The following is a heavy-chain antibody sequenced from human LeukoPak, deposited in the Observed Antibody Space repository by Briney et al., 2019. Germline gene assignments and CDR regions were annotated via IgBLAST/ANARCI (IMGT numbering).Heavy chain of an antibody. Sequence: PGGSLRLSCAASGFTFSSYSMNWVRQAPGKGLEWVSSISSSSSYIYYADSVKGRFTISRDNAKNSLYLQMNSQRAEDTAVYYCARRQWLVQGGDYFDYWGQGTLVTVSS. CDR3: ARRQWLVQGGDYFDY. V-gene: IGHV3-21*01. J-gene: IGHJ4*02. CDR1: GFTFSSYS. D-gene: IGHD6-19*01. CDR2: ISSSSSYI.